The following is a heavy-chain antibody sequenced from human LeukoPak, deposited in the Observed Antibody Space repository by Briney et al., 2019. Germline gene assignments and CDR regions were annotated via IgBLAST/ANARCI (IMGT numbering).Heavy chain of an antibody. CDR2: ISGSGGSR. V-gene: IGHV3-23*01. J-gene: IGHJ4*02. CDR3: AKLREWELPDLFDY. Sequence: GALRLSCAASGFTFSSYEMNWVRQAPGKGLEWVSGISGSGGSRFYTDSVKGRFTISRDNSKNTLYLQMNSLRAEDTAVYYCAKLREWELPDLFDYWGQGTLVTVSS. D-gene: IGHD1-26*01. CDR1: GFTFSSYE.